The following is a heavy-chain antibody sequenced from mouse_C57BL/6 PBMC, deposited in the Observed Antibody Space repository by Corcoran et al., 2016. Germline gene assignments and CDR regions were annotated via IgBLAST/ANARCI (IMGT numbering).Heavy chain of an antibody. CDR1: GYTFTDYY. J-gene: IGHJ2*01. CDR3: ARYYYGSSYPYFDY. CDR2: INPYNGGT. Sequence: EVQLQQSGPVLVKPGASVKMSCKASGYTFTDYYMNWVKQSHGKSLEWIGVINPYNGGTSYNQKFKGKATLTVDKSSSTAYMELNSLTSEDSAVYYCARYYYGSSYPYFDYWGQGTTLTVSS. D-gene: IGHD1-1*01. V-gene: IGHV1-19*01.